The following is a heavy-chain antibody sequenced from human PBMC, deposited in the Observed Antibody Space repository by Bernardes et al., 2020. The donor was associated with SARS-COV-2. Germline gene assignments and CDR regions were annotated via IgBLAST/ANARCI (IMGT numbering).Heavy chain of an antibody. CDR3: ARGVTYYHDTSGYDY. CDR2: IYKSGKT. J-gene: IGHJ4*02. D-gene: IGHD3-22*01. Sequence: GGSLRLSCAASGFTVADNYMTWVRQAPGKGLEWVSVIYKSGKTYYADDVKGRFSVSRDTSKNILFLQMNSLRADDTAVYYCARGVTYYHDTSGYDYWGQGTLVTVSS. CDR1: GFTVADNY. V-gene: IGHV3-53*01.